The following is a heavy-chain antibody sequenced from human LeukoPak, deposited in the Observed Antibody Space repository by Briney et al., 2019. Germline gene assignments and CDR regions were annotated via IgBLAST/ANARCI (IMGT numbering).Heavy chain of an antibody. J-gene: IGHJ4*02. CDR2: IYTSGST. V-gene: IGHV4-61*02. D-gene: IGHD2-8*01. CDR1: GGSISSGSYY. CDR3: ARDNGVGLPSLFDY. Sequence: SETLSLTCTVSGGSISSGSYYWSWIRQPAGKGLEWIGRIYTSGSTNYNPSLKSRVTISVDTSKNQFSLKLSSVTAADTAVYYCARDNGVGLPSLFDYWGQGTLVTVSS.